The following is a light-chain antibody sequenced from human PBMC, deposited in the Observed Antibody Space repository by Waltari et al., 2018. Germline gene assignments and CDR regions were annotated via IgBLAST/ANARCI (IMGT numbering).Light chain of an antibody. Sequence: DIVMTQTPLSLSVTPGQPASISCKSSQSLLLSYGKTYLYWYLQKPGQPPQLLIYEVSHRFSGVPDRFGGSGSGTDFTLRIIRVEAVEVGVYYGIQSNQLPWYTPGPGTKMQI. CDR2: EVS. V-gene: IGKV2D-29*01. CDR1: QSLLLSYGKTY. J-gene: IGKJ2*01. CDR3: IQSNQLPWYT.